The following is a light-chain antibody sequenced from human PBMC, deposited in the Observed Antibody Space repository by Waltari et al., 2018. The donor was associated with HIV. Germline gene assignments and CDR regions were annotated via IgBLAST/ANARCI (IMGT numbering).Light chain of an antibody. J-gene: IGLJ3*02. CDR3: GVWDSTLKQWL. Sequence: QSVLTQPPSASGTPGQTATISCSGSTSNVATTWVYWYQQRPGTAPKLLIYRNYQRPSGVPDRFSSSKSGASASLIISGLRSEDEADYSCGVWDSTLKQWLFGGGTKLTVL. CDR2: RNY. V-gene: IGLV1-47*01. CDR1: TSNVATTW.